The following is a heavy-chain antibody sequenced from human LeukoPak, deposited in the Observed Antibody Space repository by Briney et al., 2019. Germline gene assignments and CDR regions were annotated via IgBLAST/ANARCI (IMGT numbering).Heavy chain of an antibody. CDR3: VKADKVGAFDP. D-gene: IGHD1-26*01. J-gene: IGHJ5*02. CDR1: GLILSSYG. V-gene: IGHV3-30*02. Sequence: VGSLRLSCVASGLILSSYGINWVPQAPGKGLKWVTFIQYDGNRKYYADSVKGRFTISTDNSKNTLYLQTNSLRAEDTAVYSCVKADKVGAFDPWGQGTLVTVSS. CDR2: IQYDGNRK.